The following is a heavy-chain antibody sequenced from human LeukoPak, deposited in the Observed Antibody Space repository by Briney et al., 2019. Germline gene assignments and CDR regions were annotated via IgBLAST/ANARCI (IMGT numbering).Heavy chain of an antibody. Sequence: ASVKVPCKASGGTFSSYAISWVRQAPGQGLEWMGRIIPIFGTANYAQKFQGRVTITTDESTSTAYMELSSLRSEDTAVYYCARENFRRITMVRWALDYWGQGTLVTVSS. CDR3: ARENFRRITMVRWALDY. J-gene: IGHJ4*02. CDR1: GGTFSSYA. D-gene: IGHD3-10*01. V-gene: IGHV1-69*05. CDR2: IIPIFGTA.